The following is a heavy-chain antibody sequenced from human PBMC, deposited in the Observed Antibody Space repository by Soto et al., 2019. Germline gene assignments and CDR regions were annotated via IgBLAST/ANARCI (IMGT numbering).Heavy chain of an antibody. J-gene: IGHJ5*02. CDR3: ARRHLAVAVSPWFDP. D-gene: IGHD6-19*01. CDR1: GLSITDSEMG. CDR2: IDSSGEK. V-gene: IGHV2-26*01. Sequence: QVTLKESGPVLVNPTETLTLRCTVSGLSITDSEMGVSWIRQPPGQPLEWLAHIDSSGEKSYRTFLKRRLAISKDTSKSQIDLTMTNIDPADTATYYCARRHLAVAVSPWFDPWGQGIPVTVSS.